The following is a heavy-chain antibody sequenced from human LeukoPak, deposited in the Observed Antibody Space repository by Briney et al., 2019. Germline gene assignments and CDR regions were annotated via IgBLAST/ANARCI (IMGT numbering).Heavy chain of an antibody. CDR2: IHYSGST. V-gene: IGHV4-61*01. D-gene: IGHD3-16*02. CDR3: ARSTSQYDYVWGSYRPKYYFDY. Sequence: SETLSLTCTVSGASVISGSHYWSWIRQAPGKGLEWIAYIHYSGSTDYNPSLKSRVTISVDTSKTQFSLKLSSVTAADTAVYYCARSTSQYDYVWGSYRPKYYFDYWGQGALVTVSS. CDR1: GASVISGSHY. J-gene: IGHJ4*02.